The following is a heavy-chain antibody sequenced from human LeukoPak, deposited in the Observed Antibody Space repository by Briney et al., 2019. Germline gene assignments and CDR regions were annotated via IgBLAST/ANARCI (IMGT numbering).Heavy chain of an antibody. V-gene: IGHV4-4*02. CDR3: ARESVSTGLWDY. D-gene: IGHD2/OR15-2a*01. Sequence: SETLSLTCAVSGGSISSSNWWSWVRQPPGKGLEWIGRIYTSGSTNYNPSLKSRVTMSVDTSKNQFSLKLSSVTAADTAVYYCARESVSTGLWDYWGQGTLVTVSS. CDR2: IYTSGST. CDR1: GGSISSSNW. J-gene: IGHJ4*02.